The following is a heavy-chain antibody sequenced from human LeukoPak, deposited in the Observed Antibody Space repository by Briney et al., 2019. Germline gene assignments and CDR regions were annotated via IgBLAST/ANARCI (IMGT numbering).Heavy chain of an antibody. CDR1: GGSFSGYY. Sequence: SETLSLTCAVYGGSFSGYYWSWIRQPPGKGLEWIGYIYYSGSTNYNPSLKSRVTISVDTSKNQFSLKLSSVTAADTAVYYCARAGLTGRYNWFDPWGQGTLVTASS. CDR3: ARAGLTGRYNWFDP. D-gene: IGHD1-20*01. J-gene: IGHJ5*02. V-gene: IGHV4-59*01. CDR2: IYYSGST.